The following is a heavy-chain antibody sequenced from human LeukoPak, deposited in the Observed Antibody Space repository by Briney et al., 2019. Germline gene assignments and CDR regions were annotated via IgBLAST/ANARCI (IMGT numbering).Heavy chain of an antibody. Sequence: GGSLRLSCAASGFTFSSFGMLWVRQAPGKGLEWVGRISSDGSTKHYADSVKGRVTIFRGNSKNTLFLQMNSLRAEDTAVYYCANGYPPMSAQTLPFDYWGQGTLVTVSS. CDR3: ANGYPPMSAQTLPFDY. V-gene: IGHV3-30*18. CDR2: ISSDGSTK. D-gene: IGHD5-18*01. CDR1: GFTFSSFG. J-gene: IGHJ4*02.